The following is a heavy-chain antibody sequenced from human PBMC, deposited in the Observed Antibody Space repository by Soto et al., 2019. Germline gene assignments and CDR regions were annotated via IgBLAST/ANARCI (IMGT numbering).Heavy chain of an antibody. Sequence: VQLVESGGGVVQPGRSLRLSCAASGFTFSDYAMHWVRQAPGKGLEWVAVVSHDGRNTHYADSVQGRFTISRDSSKNTVSLEMTSLRAEDTAVYYCARGGRQWLVTSDFNYWGQGALVTVSS. CDR2: VSHDGRNT. D-gene: IGHD6-19*01. CDR3: ARGGRQWLVTSDFNY. V-gene: IGHV3-30*03. J-gene: IGHJ4*02. CDR1: GFTFSDYA.